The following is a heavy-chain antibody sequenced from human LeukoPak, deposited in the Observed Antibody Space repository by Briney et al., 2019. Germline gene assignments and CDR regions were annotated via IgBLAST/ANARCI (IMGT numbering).Heavy chain of an antibody. CDR1: GFTVSSNY. Sequence: PGGSLRLSCAASGFTVSSNYMSWARQAPGKGLEWVSVIYSGGSTYYADSVKGRFTISRDNSKNTLYLQMNSLRAEDTAVYYCARHIWARIAAAGYLDYWGQGTLVTVSS. J-gene: IGHJ4*02. D-gene: IGHD6-13*01. CDR3: ARHIWARIAAAGYLDY. V-gene: IGHV3-53*01. CDR2: IYSGGST.